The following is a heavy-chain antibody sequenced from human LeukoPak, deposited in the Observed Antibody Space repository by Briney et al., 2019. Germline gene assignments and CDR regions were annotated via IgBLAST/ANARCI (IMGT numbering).Heavy chain of an antibody. CDR2: SYYIEST. D-gene: IGHD3-22*01. V-gene: IGHV4-61*08. Sequence: SETLSLTCTVSGGSISSGGYYWSWIRQPPGKGLEWIGYSYYIESTNYNPSLKSRVTISVDTSRNRFSLKLSSVTAADTAMYYCARDNQWLNAFDIWGQGTMVTVSS. CDR3: ARDNQWLNAFDI. CDR1: GGSISSGGYY. J-gene: IGHJ3*02.